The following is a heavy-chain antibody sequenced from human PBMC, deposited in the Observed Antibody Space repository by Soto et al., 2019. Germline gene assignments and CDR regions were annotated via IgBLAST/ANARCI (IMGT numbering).Heavy chain of an antibody. D-gene: IGHD3-16*01. CDR1: GGSVSSHH. CDR3: ATYRRGEGGRGY. J-gene: IGHJ4*02. V-gene: IGHV4-59*08. Sequence: QVQLQESGPGLVKPSETLSLTCTVSGGSVSSHHWTWIRQPPGKGLEWIGDYSDSTSYSPSLKSSGHNTGDTAQNQVPLKPSPWTATDTAVYYCATYRRGEGGRGYWGQGTLVTVSS. CDR2: DYSDST.